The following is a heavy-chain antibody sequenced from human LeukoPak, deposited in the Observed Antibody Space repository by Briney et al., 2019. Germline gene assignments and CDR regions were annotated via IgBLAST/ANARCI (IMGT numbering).Heavy chain of an antibody. CDR1: GYTFTSYG. CDR2: ISAYNGNT. CDR3: ARPIGYSSGGFDL. J-gene: IGHJ2*01. D-gene: IGHD6-19*01. V-gene: IGHV1-18*01. Sequence: ASVKVSCKASGYTFTSYGISWVRRAPGQGLEWMGWISAYNGNTNYAQKLQGRVTFTRDTSASTAYMELSSLRSEDTAVYYCARPIGYSSGGFDLWGRGTLVTVSS.